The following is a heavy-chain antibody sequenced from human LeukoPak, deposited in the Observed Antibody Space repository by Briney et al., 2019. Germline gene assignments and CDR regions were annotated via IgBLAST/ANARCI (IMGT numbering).Heavy chain of an antibody. V-gene: IGHV4-34*01. Sequence: SETLSLTCAVSGGSFSHYYWSWIRQSPGMGLEWIGEINDSGTINYNPALMSRVPISLDKSKNQFSLKLSSATAADTAVYYCARRWNYGRNYYIDVWGKGATVSVSS. J-gene: IGHJ6*03. D-gene: IGHD1-7*01. CDR3: ARRWNYGRNYYIDV. CDR1: GGSFSHYY. CDR2: INDSGTI.